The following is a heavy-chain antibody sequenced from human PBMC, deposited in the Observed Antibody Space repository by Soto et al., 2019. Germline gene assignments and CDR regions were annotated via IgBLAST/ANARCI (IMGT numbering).Heavy chain of an antibody. J-gene: IGHJ4*02. Sequence: QVRLVQSGAEVKKPGSSVKVSCKASGGTFSSYAISWVRQAPGQGLEWMGGIIPIFGTANYAQKFQGRVTITADESTSTAYMELSSLRSEDTAVYYCARGKSTITPPNVIISPFDYWGQGTLVTVSS. D-gene: IGHD1-20*01. CDR2: IIPIFGTA. CDR1: GGTFSSYA. V-gene: IGHV1-69*01. CDR3: ARGKSTITPPNVIISPFDY.